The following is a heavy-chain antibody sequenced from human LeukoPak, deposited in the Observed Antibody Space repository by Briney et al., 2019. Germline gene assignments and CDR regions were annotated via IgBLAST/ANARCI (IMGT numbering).Heavy chain of an antibody. J-gene: IGHJ4*02. D-gene: IGHD6-19*01. CDR3: VRGGAVAGSFDY. CDR2: ICTSGST. Sequence: SETLSLTCTVSGGSISSYHWSWIRQPAGKGLEWIGRICTSGSTNYNPSLKSRATVSLDKSKNQFSLRLSSVTAADTAVYYCVRGGAVAGSFDYWGQGTLVTVSS. V-gene: IGHV4-4*07. CDR1: GGSISSYH.